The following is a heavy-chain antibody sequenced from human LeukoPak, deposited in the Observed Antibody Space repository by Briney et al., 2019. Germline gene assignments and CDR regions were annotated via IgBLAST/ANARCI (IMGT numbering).Heavy chain of an antibody. CDR1: GFTFSSYS. CDR3: ARVPRSNWNEY. J-gene: IGHJ4*02. V-gene: IGHV3-21*06. Sequence: GGSLRPSCAASGFTFSSYSMNWARQAPGKGLEWVSSISTSSSYIYYADSVKGRFTISRDNAKNSLYLQMNSLRAEDTAVYYCARVPRSNWNEYWGQGTLVTVSS. CDR2: ISTSSSYI. D-gene: IGHD1-1*01.